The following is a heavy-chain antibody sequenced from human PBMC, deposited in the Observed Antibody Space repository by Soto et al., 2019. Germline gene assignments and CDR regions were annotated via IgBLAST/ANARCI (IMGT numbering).Heavy chain of an antibody. CDR3: ARCPSGAAFYYYGMDV. CDR2: ASFDGSDT. J-gene: IGHJ6*02. Sequence: QVQLVESGGGVVQPGRSLRLSCAVSGFIFRSYAMHWVRQAPGKGLEWVAVASFDGSDTYSSDSVKGRFTISRDNSQNMLYLQMNRLRAEDTAVYYCARCPSGAAFYYYGMDVGGQGTRVTVSS. CDR1: GFIFRSYA. D-gene: IGHD6-19*01. V-gene: IGHV3-30-3*01.